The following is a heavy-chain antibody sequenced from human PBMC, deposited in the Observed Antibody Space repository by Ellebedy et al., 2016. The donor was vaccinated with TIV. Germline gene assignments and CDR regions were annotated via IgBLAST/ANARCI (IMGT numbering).Heavy chain of an antibody. CDR3: ARDSIGVRGWFDP. CDR1: GYTFTGYY. V-gene: IGHV1-2*02. J-gene: IGHJ5*02. Sequence: ASVKVSCKASGYTFTGYYMHWVRQAPGQGLEWMGWINPNSGGTNYAQKFQGRVTMTRDTSISPAYMELGRLRSDDTAVYYCARDSIGVRGWFDPWGQGTLVTVSS. D-gene: IGHD3-10*01. CDR2: INPNSGGT.